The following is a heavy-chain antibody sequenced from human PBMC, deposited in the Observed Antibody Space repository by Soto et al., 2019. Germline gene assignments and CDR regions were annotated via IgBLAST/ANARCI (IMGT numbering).Heavy chain of an antibody. CDR2: INPDGSAT. CDR3: GRGGSDSPMAPGY. V-gene: IGHV3-74*01. CDR1: GFTFSSYW. J-gene: IGHJ4*02. D-gene: IGHD5-18*01. Sequence: GGSLRLSCAPSGFTFSSYWMHWVRQAPGKGLVWVSRINPDGSATNYADSVKGRFTISRDNAKNTLYLQMNSLRAEDTAVFYCGRGGSDSPMAPGYWGQGTLVTVSS.